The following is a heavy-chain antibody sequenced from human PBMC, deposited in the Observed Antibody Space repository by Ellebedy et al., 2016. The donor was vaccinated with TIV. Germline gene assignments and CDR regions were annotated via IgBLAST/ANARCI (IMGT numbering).Heavy chain of an antibody. D-gene: IGHD4-17*01. CDR2: IYYSGST. J-gene: IGHJ6*02. Sequence: MPGGSLRLSCTASDDSIFGYFSTWVRQSPGRGLEWIGNIYYSGSTKYNPSLKSRITISADRSKNQFSLKLTSVTAADTAVYYCARGGYGDYFSMDVWGQGTTVTVSS. V-gene: IGHV4-59*01. CDR3: ARGGYGDYFSMDV. CDR1: DDSIFGYF.